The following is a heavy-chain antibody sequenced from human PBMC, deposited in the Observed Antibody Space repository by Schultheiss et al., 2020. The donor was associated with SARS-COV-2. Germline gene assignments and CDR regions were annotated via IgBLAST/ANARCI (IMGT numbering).Heavy chain of an antibody. J-gene: IGHJ3*02. D-gene: IGHD3-10*01. V-gene: IGHV5-51*01. CDR3: ARPGGYSLGVDAFDI. CDR1: GYSFTSYW. Sequence: GESLKISCKGSGYSFTSYWIGWVRQMPGKGLEWMGLIYPGDSDTRYSPSFQGQVTISADNSISTAYLQWGSLKASDTAMYYCARPGGYSLGVDAFDIWGQGTMVTVSS. CDR2: IYPGDSDT.